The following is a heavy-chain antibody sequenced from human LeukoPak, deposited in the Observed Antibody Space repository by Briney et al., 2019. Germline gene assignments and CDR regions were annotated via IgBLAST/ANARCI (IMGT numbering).Heavy chain of an antibody. V-gene: IGHV3-30-3*01. J-gene: IGHJ4*02. CDR3: ARDRGYYDSSGTADY. Sequence: GGSLRLSCAASGFTFSSYAMHWVRQAPGKGLEWVAVISYDGSNKYYADSVKGRFTISRDNSKNTLYLQMNSLRAEDTAAYYCARDRGYYDSSGTADYWGQGTLVTVSS. CDR1: GFTFSSYA. CDR2: ISYDGSNK. D-gene: IGHD3-22*01.